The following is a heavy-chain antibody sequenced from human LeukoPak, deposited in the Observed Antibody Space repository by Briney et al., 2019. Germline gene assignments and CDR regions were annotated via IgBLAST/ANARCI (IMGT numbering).Heavy chain of an antibody. D-gene: IGHD3-10*01. Sequence: PSETLSLTCAVYGGSFSGYYWSWIRQPPGKGLEWIGEINHSGSTNYNPSLKSRVTISVDTPKNQFSLKLSSVTAADTAVYYCARYYGSGSYHATSFDYWGQGTLVTVSS. J-gene: IGHJ4*02. V-gene: IGHV4-34*01. CDR1: GGSFSGYY. CDR2: INHSGST. CDR3: ARYYGSGSYHATSFDY.